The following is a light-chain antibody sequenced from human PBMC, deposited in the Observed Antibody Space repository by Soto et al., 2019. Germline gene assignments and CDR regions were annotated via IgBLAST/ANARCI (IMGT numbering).Light chain of an antibody. CDR2: AAS. CDR1: QGIRND. CDR3: LHDYNYPLT. Sequence: AIQMTQSPSSLSASVGDRVTITCRASQGIRNDLGWYQQKPGKAPKLPIYAASILQSGVPSRFSGSGSGTDFTLAISSLQPEDFATYYCLHDYNYPLTFGGGTKVQI. V-gene: IGKV1-6*01. J-gene: IGKJ4*01.